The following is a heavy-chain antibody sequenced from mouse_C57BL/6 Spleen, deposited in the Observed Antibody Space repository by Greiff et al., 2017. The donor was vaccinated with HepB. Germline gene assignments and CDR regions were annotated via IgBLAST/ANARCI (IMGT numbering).Heavy chain of an antibody. CDR1: GYSFTGYY. CDR3: AITTVVPFYAMDY. D-gene: IGHD1-1*01. V-gene: IGHV1-42*01. Sequence: EVQLQQSGPELVKPGASVKISCKASGYSFTGYYMYWVKQSPEKSLEWIGEINPSTGGTTYNQKFKAKATLTVDKSSSTAYMQLKSLTSEDSAVYYCAITTVVPFYAMDYWGQGTSVTVSS. CDR2: INPSTGGT. J-gene: IGHJ4*01.